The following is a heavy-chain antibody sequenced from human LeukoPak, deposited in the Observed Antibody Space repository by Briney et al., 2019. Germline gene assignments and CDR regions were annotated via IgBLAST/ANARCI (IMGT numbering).Heavy chain of an antibody. J-gene: IGHJ4*02. D-gene: IGHD5-18*01. Sequence: ASVKVSCKASGYTFTGYYMHWVRQAPGQGLEWMGWINPNSGGTNYAQKFQGWVTMTRDTSISTAYMELSRLRSDDTAVYYCARSDTAMAKGFDYWGQGTLVTVSS. V-gene: IGHV1-2*04. CDR2: INPNSGGT. CDR1: GYTFTGYY. CDR3: ARSDTAMAKGFDY.